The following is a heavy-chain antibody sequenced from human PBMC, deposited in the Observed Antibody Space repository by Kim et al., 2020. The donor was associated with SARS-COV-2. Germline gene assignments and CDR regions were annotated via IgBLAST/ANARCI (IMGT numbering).Heavy chain of an antibody. V-gene: IGHV3-66*01. CDR3: ARTHYAD. J-gene: IGHJ4*02. CDR2: IFDGGSI. CDR1: GFTVSSNF. D-gene: IGHD4-17*01. Sequence: GGSLRLSCAASGFTVSSNFMSWVRQAPGKGLEWVSVIFDGGSIYYADSVKGRFSISRDNSKNTVYLQMNSLRGEDTAVYYCARTHYADWGQGTLVTVSS.